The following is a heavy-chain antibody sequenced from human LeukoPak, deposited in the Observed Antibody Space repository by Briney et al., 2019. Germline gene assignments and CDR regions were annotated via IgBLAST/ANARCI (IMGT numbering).Heavy chain of an antibody. CDR2: IDPNTGTT. D-gene: IGHD1-1*01. Sequence: ASVKVSCKASGYSFTRYYIHWVRQAPGQGRDYMGMIDPNTGTTWYSQKFQGTVTMTRDTSTSTVSMELSSLRSDDTAIYYCARELPGSCYFDHWGQGTLVSVSS. CDR3: ARELPGSCYFDH. CDR1: GYSFTRYY. J-gene: IGHJ4*02. V-gene: IGHV1-46*01.